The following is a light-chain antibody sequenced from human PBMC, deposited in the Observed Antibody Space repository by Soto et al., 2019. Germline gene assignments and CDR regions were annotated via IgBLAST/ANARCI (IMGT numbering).Light chain of an antibody. CDR2: AVS. J-gene: IGLJ1*01. CDR3: SSYTSDSSYV. Sequence: QSALTQPASVSGSPGQSITISCTGTSSDVGLYDYVSWYQQHLGKAPQLMIYAVSNRPSGVSNRFSASKSGNTASLFISGLQAEDEADYYCSSYTSDSSYVLGSGTKV. CDR1: SSDVGLYDY. V-gene: IGLV2-14*01.